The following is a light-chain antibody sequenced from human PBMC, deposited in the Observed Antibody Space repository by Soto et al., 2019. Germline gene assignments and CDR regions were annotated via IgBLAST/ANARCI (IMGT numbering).Light chain of an antibody. CDR1: QSVSSY. CDR3: QRRGGYT. Sequence: EIVLTQSPATLSLSPGERATLSCRASQSVSSYLAWYQQKPGQAPRLLIYDASNRATGIPARFSGSGSGTDFTLTISSLEPEDFAVYYCQRRGGYTFGQGTKLEIK. V-gene: IGKV3-11*01. CDR2: DAS. J-gene: IGKJ2*01.